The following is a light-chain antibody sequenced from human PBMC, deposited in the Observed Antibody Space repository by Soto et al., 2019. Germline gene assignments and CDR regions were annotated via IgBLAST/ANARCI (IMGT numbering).Light chain of an antibody. CDR3: QQYNTYSSLT. CDR2: DAS. J-gene: IGKJ4*01. CDR1: QSVNTW. Sequence: DIRMTQSPSTLSASVGARVTITCWASQSVNTWFAWYQQKPGKAPVLLIYDASSLESGVPSRFRGSGYGTEFTLTISSLKTDDFANYYCQQYNTYSSLTFGGGTKVDIK. V-gene: IGKV1-5*01.